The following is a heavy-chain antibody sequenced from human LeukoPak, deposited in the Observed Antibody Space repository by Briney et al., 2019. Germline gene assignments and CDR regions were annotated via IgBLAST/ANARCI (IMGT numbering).Heavy chain of an antibody. J-gene: IGHJ6*02. CDR1: GYSFTSYW. Sequence: GESLKISCTGYGYSFTSYWIGCVLQMPGKGLEWMGIIYPGDSDTRYSPSFQGQVTISADKSISTAYLQWSSLKASDTAMYYCARNVANGGWYGYGMDVWGQGTTVTVSS. D-gene: IGHD6-19*01. CDR2: IYPGDSDT. CDR3: ARNVANGGWYGYGMDV. V-gene: IGHV5-51*03.